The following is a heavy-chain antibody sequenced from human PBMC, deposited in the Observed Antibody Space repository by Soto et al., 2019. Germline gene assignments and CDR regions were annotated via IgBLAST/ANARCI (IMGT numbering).Heavy chain of an antibody. CDR1: GFTFNNYA. CDR2: ISGTGGTT. V-gene: IGHV3-15*07. D-gene: IGHD4-17*01. CDR3: TSSSMTTYYIDY. J-gene: IGHJ4*02. Sequence: GGSLSLSCAASGFTFNNYAMNWVRQAPGKGLEWVATISGTGGTTDYAAPVKGRFTISRDDSKNTLYLQMNSLKTEDTAVYYCTSSSMTTYYIDYWGQGTLVTVSS.